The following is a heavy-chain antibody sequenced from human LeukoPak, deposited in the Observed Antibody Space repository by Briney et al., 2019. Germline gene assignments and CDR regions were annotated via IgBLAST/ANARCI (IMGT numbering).Heavy chain of an antibody. CDR1: GGPISSSHW. Sequence: SETLSLTCAVSGGPISSSHWWSWVRQPPGKGLEWIGEIYHSGSTNYNPSLKSRITISVDMSKNQFSLKLSSVTAADTAVYYCARERSGSEIFARSFDIWGQGTMVTVSS. CDR2: IYHSGST. J-gene: IGHJ3*02. V-gene: IGHV4-4*02. CDR3: ARERSGSEIFARSFDI. D-gene: IGHD3-3*01.